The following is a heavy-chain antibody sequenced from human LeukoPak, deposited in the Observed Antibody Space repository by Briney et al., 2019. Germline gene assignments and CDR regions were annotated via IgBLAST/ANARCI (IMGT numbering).Heavy chain of an antibody. D-gene: IGHD1-26*01. CDR1: GGSISSNNYY. CDR3: ARVIGTYYFDY. Sequence: PSETLSLTCTVSGGSISSNNYYWGWIRQPPGKGLEWIGSIYFSGSTNYNPSLKSRLTISVDTSKNQFSLKLTSVTAADTAVYYCARVIGTYYFDYWGQGTLVTVSS. J-gene: IGHJ4*02. CDR2: IYFSGST. V-gene: IGHV4-39*07.